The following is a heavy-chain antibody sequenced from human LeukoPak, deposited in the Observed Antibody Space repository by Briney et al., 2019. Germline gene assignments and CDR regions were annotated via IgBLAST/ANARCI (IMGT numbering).Heavy chain of an antibody. D-gene: IGHD1-26*01. CDR2: ISNDGSNK. J-gene: IGHJ4*02. CDR1: GFTFSNYG. CDR3: ARGSYLWYFDY. Sequence: GALRLSCGASGFTFSNYGMNWVRQAPGKGLEWVAVISNDGSNKYYADSVKGRFTISRDNAKNSLYLQMNSLRAEDTAVYYCARGSYLWYFDYWGQGTLVTVSS. V-gene: IGHV3-30*03.